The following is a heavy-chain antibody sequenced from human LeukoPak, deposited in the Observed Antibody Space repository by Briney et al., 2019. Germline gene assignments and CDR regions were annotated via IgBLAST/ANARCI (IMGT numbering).Heavy chain of an antibody. CDR2: IYYSGST. CDR3: ARAGYSGSYFFDY. Sequence: SETLSLTCTVSGGSISSGDYYWSWIRQPPGKGLEWIGYIYYSGSTYYNPSLKSRVTISVDTSKNQFSLKLSSVTAAGTAVYYCARAGYSGSYFFDYWGQGTLVTVSS. V-gene: IGHV4-30-4*01. CDR1: GGSISSGDYY. J-gene: IGHJ4*02. D-gene: IGHD1-26*01.